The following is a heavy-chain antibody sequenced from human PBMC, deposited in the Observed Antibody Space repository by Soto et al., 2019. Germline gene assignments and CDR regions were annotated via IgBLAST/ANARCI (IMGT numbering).Heavy chain of an antibody. CDR1: GYTFTSYG. V-gene: IGHV1-18*04. D-gene: IGHD6-6*01. J-gene: IGHJ5*02. Sequence: ASVKVSCKASGYTFTSYGITWVRQAPGQGLEWMGWISAYNGDTNYAPRLQGRVPMTTDTSTSTVYMELKSLKSDDTAVYYCARDQEYSTSGLYWFDLWGQGTLVTVSS. CDR3: ARDQEYSTSGLYWFDL. CDR2: ISAYNGDT.